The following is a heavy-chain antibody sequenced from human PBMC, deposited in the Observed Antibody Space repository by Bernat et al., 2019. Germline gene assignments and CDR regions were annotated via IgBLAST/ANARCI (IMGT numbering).Heavy chain of an antibody. D-gene: IGHD3-16*01. CDR1: GFTFSSYA. V-gene: IGHV3-30*01. J-gene: IGHJ3*02. CDR3: ARGGAMITFGGPSPGAFDI. Sequence: VQLLESGGGLVQPGGSLRLSCAASGFTFSSYAMHWVRQAPGKGLEWVAVISYDGSNKYYADSVKGRFTISRDNSKNTLYLQMNSLRAEDTAVYYCARGGAMITFGGPSPGAFDIWGQGTMVTVSS. CDR2: ISYDGSNK.